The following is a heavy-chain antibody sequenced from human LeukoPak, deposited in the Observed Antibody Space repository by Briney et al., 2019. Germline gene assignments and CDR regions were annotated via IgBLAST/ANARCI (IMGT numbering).Heavy chain of an antibody. V-gene: IGHV4-34*01. CDR1: GGSFSGYY. CDR3: ARGRAYYGSGSYFVK. J-gene: IGHJ4*02. Sequence: SETLSLTCAVYGGSFSGYYWSWIRQPPGKGLEWIGEINHSGSTNYNPSLKSRVTISIDTSKNQFSLKLSSVTAADTAVYYCARGRAYYGSGSYFVKWGQGTLVTVSS. D-gene: IGHD3-10*01. CDR2: INHSGST.